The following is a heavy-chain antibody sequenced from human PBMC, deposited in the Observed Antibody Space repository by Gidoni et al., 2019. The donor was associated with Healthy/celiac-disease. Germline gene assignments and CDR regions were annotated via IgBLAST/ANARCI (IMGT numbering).Heavy chain of an antibody. Sequence: QVQLQQWGAGLLKPSETLSLTCPVYGGSFSGYYWSWIRQPPGKGLEWIGGINHSGSTNYNPSLKSRVTISVDTSKNQFSLKLSSVTAADTAVYYCARGRKVPAAILDYWGQGTLVTVSS. V-gene: IGHV4-34*01. CDR1: GGSFSGYY. CDR3: ARGRKVPAAILDY. CDR2: INHSGST. J-gene: IGHJ4*02. D-gene: IGHD2-2*01.